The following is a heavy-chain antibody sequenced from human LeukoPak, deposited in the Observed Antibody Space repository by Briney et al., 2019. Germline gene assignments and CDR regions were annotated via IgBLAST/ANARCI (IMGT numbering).Heavy chain of an antibody. Sequence: GGSLRLSCAASGFTFSSYAMSWVRQAPGKGLEWVSAISGSGGSTYYADSVKGRFTISRDNSKNTLYLQMNSLRAEDTAVYYCVKDYDSSGYTEYFQHWGQGTLVTVSS. CDR3: VKDYDSSGYTEYFQH. CDR2: ISGSGGST. J-gene: IGHJ1*01. CDR1: GFTFSSYA. D-gene: IGHD3-22*01. V-gene: IGHV3-23*01.